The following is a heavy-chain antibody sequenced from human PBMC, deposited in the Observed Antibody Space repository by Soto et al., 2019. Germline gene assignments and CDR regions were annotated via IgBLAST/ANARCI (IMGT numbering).Heavy chain of an antibody. Sequence: QITLKESGPTLIKPTQTLTLTCTFSGFSLSVSGLSVGWIRQPPGKALEWLALIYWDDDKRYSPSVKSRLTITKDTSKNQVVLTMTNMDPVDTATYYCAQKSGPYFDYWGQGTRVTVSS. J-gene: IGHJ4*02. V-gene: IGHV2-5*02. CDR2: IYWDDDK. D-gene: IGHD3-3*01. CDR3: AQKSGPYFDY. CDR1: GFSLSVSGLS.